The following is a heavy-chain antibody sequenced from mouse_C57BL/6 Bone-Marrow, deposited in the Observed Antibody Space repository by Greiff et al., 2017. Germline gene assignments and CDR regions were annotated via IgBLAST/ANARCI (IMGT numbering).Heavy chain of an antibody. CDR3: AKKGGTYSNHYFDY. V-gene: IGHV1-47*01. Sequence: QVHVKQSGAELVKPGASVKMSCKASGYTFTTYPIEWMKQNHGKSLEWIGNFHPYNDDTKYNEKFKGKATLTVEKSSSTVYLELSRLTSDYSAVYYCAKKGGTYSNHYFDYWGQGTTLTVSS. CDR2: FHPYNDDT. D-gene: IGHD2-5*01. J-gene: IGHJ2*01. CDR1: GYTFTTYP.